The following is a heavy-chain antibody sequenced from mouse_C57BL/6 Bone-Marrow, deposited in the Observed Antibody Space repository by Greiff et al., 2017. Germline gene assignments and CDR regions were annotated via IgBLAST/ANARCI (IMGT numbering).Heavy chain of an antibody. D-gene: IGHD4-1*02. Sequence: SGPELVKPGASVKISCKASGYAFTSSWMNWVKQRPGKGLEWIGRIYPGDGGTNYNEKFKGKATLTADKSSSTAYMQLSSLTSEDSAVDVCASTWRSYSYYSMDYWGQGTSVTVSS. CDR2: IYPGDGGT. V-gene: IGHV1-82*01. J-gene: IGHJ4*01. CDR1: GYAFTSSW. CDR3: ASTWRSYSYYSMDY.